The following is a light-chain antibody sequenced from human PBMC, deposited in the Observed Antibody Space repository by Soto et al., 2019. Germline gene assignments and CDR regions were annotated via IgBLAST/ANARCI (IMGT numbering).Light chain of an antibody. V-gene: IGLV1-40*01. CDR3: QSYDSSLSGVV. Sequence: QSVLTQPPSVSGAPGQRVTISCTGSSSNIGAGYDVHWYQQLPGTAPKLLIYGNSNRPSGVPDRCSGSKSGTSASLAITGLQADDEADYYCQSYDSSLSGVVFGGGTQLTVL. J-gene: IGLJ2*01. CDR1: SSNIGAGYD. CDR2: GNS.